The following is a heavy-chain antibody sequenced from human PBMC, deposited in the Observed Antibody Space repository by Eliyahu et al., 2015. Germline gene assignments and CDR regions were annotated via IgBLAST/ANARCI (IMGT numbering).Heavy chain of an antibody. CDR3: ARNGGYSGYGPTDY. Sequence: QVQLQESGPGLVKPSETLSLTCTVSGGSISSYYWSWIRQPPGKGLEWIGYIYYSGSTNYNPPLKSRVTISVDTSKNQFSLKLSSVTAADTAVYYCARNGGYSGYGPTDYWGQGTLVTVSS. J-gene: IGHJ4*02. CDR2: IYYSGST. D-gene: IGHD5-12*01. CDR1: GGSISSYY. V-gene: IGHV4-59*01.